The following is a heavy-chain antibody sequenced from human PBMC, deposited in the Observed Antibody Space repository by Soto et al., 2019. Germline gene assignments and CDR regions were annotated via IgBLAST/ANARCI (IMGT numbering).Heavy chain of an antibody. CDR2: IRANGDPP. J-gene: IGHJ4*02. V-gene: IGHV3-64D*06. Sequence: GGSLRLFSSASGFTFSRYAMHSVRQASGKGLEYVVRIRANGDPPIYADSVKDTFTIARDKLMDTLYLQLSSLSAVGTAVYYCVKRRRGNNFEFFDWGQGALVTDS. CDR3: VKRRRGNNFEFFD. D-gene: IGHD5-12*01. CDR1: GFTFSRYA.